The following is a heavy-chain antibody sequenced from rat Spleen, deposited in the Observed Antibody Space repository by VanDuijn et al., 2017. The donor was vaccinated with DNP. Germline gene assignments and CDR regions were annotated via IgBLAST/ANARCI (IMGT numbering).Heavy chain of an antibody. J-gene: IGHJ2*01. CDR2: ISYSGST. CDR3: ARTREFGVRFDY. CDR1: GYSITSNY. V-gene: IGHV3-1*01. D-gene: IGHD4-3*01. Sequence: EVQLRESGPGLVKPSQSLSLTCSVTGYSITSNYWAWIRKFPGNKMEWIGRISYSGSTGYNPSLKSRISITRDTSKNQFFLQLNSVTAEDTATYYCARTREFGVRFDYWGQGVMVTVSS.